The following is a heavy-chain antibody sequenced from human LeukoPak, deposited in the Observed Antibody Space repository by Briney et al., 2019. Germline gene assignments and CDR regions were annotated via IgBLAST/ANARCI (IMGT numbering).Heavy chain of an antibody. CDR1: GYTFTSYY. V-gene: IGHV1-46*01. J-gene: IGHJ4*02. D-gene: IGHD5-18*01. Sequence: ASVKVSCKASGYTFTSYYMHWVRQAPGQGLEWMGIINPSGGSTRYAQTFQGRVTMTRDTSTSTVYMELSSLRSEDTAVYYCARERGYSYGATYFGYWGQGTLVTVSS. CDR2: INPSGGST. CDR3: ARERGYSYGATYFGY.